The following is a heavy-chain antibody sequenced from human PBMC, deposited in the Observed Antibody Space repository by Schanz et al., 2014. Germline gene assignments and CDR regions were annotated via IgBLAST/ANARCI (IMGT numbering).Heavy chain of an antibody. D-gene: IGHD2-8*01. Sequence: EVYLVESGGGLARPGGSLRLSCAASGFTFRSYSFNWVRQAPGKGLEWIAYISSTGNTIYYADSVKGRFTISRDQADNSLFLQMNSLREGDTAVYYCARDMLRRYGALEIWGRGTMVTVSS. J-gene: IGHJ3*02. V-gene: IGHV3-48*02. CDR3: ARDMLRRYGALEI. CDR1: GFTFRSYS. CDR2: ISSTGNTI.